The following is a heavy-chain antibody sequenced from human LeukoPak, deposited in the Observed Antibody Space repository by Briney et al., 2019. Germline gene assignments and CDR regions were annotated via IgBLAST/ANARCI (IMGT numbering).Heavy chain of an antibody. D-gene: IGHD2-2*01. Sequence: KPSETLSLTCTVSGGSISSYYWSWIRQPPGKVLEWIGYIYYSGSTNYNPSLKSRVTISVDTSKTQFSLKLSSVTAADTAVYYCARDRGCSSTSCSDAFDIWGQGTMVTVSS. CDR2: IYYSGST. CDR3: ARDRGCSSTSCSDAFDI. V-gene: IGHV4-59*01. J-gene: IGHJ3*02. CDR1: GGSISSYY.